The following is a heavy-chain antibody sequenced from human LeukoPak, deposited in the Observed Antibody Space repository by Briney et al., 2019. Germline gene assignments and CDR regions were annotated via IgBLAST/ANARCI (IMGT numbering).Heavy chain of an antibody. J-gene: IGHJ6*02. CDR3: ARYTWSDRRGAMDV. CDR1: GFTFSTYN. V-gene: IGHV3-48*02. CDR2: ISTSGSAI. D-gene: IGHD1-1*01. Sequence: GGSLRLSCAASGFTFSTYNMNWVRQAPGKGLEWVSYISTSGSAIYYADSVKGRFTISRDNARNSPYLQMNSLRDEDTAVYYCARYTWSDRRGAMDVWGQGTTVTVSS.